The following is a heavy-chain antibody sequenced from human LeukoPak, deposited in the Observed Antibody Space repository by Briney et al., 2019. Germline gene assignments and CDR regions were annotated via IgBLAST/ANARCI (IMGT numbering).Heavy chain of an antibody. J-gene: IGHJ5*02. D-gene: IGHD4-23*01. CDR1: GASIASGSYH. CDR3: TRGGHDYGGSFDT. Sequence: SQTLSLTCAISGASIASGSYHWDWIRQPAGSRPEYMGRISAGGRTNYNPSLKSRLTISMDTSKNHVSLRLSSVTAADTALYFCTRGGHDYGGSFDTWGPGILATVSS. CDR2: ISAGGRT. V-gene: IGHV4-61*02.